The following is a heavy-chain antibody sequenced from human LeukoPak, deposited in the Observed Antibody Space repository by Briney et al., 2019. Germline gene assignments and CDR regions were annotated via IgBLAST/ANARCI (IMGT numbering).Heavy chain of an antibody. J-gene: IGHJ5*02. CDR3: AREGYYSNYLYNWFDP. CDR2: INPSGGST. D-gene: IGHD4-11*01. CDR1: GYTFTSYY. V-gene: IGHV1-46*01. Sequence: ASVKVSCKASGYTFTSYYMHWVRQAPGQGLEWMGIINPSGGSTSYAQKFQGRVTMTRDMSTSTVYMELSSLRSEDTAVYYCAREGYYSNYLYNWFDPWGQGTLVTVSS.